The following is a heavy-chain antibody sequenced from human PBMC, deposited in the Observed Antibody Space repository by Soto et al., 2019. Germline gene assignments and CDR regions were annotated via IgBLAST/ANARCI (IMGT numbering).Heavy chain of an antibody. CDR1: GFTFSTYW. V-gene: IGHV3-74*01. CDR3: ARDLRGSPDY. J-gene: IGHJ4*02. CDR2: INPDGSTT. D-gene: IGHD1-26*01. Sequence: GGSLRLSCAASGFTFSTYWMHWVRQAPGKGLVWVSLINPDGSTTHYADSAKGRFTISRDNAKNTVYLQMTSLRVEDTAVYYCARDLRGSPDYWGQGT.